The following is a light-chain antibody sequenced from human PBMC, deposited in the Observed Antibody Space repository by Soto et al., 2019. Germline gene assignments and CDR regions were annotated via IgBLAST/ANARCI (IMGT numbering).Light chain of an antibody. CDR3: QQYGSSPFT. V-gene: IGKV3-20*01. J-gene: IGKJ3*01. CDR2: GAS. Sequence: EIVLTQSPCTLSLSPGERATLSCRAIQSVSSSYLAWYQQKPGQAPRLLIYGASSRATGIPDRFSGSGSGTDFTLTISRLEPEDFAVYYCQQYGSSPFTFGPGTKVDI. CDR1: QSVSSSY.